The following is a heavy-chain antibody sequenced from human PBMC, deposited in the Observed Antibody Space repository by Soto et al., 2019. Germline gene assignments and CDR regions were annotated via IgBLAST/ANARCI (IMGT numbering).Heavy chain of an antibody. J-gene: IGHJ4*02. CDR3: ARDLGIAVAGTFDY. V-gene: IGHV3-7*05. Sequence: VQLVESGGGLVQPGGSLRLSCAASGFTFSSYWMNWVRQAPGKGLEWVANIKQDGSEKYYVDSVKGRFTISRDNAKNSLYLQMNSLRAEDTAVYYCARDLGIAVAGTFDYWGQGTLVTVSS. D-gene: IGHD6-19*01. CDR1: GFTFSSYW. CDR2: IKQDGSEK.